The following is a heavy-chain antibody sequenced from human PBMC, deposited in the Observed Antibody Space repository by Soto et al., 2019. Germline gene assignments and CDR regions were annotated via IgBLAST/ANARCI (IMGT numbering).Heavy chain of an antibody. CDR1: GCPFSNYG. CDR3: AIPSGLTVAGPDY. D-gene: IGHD6-19*01. Sequence: XGSLRLSCTAAGCPFSNYGMSWVRQAPGKGLDWVSAIIGDSGSTYYADPVKGRFTISRDNSNNSLYLQMNSARAEDTAVYYCAIPSGLTVAGPDYWGQGTLVTVSS. CDR2: IIGDSGST. V-gene: IGHV3-23*01. J-gene: IGHJ4*02.